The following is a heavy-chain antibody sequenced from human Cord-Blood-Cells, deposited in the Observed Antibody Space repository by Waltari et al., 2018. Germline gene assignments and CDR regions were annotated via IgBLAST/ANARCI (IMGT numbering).Heavy chain of an antibody. CDR3: AIIGWELPNPEFDY. CDR2: INSDGSST. D-gene: IGHD1-26*01. CDR1: GFTFSSYW. J-gene: IGHJ4*02. Sequence: EVQLVESGGGLVQPGGSLRLSCADSGFTFSSYWMHWVRQAPGKGLVWVSRINSDGSSTSYADSVKGRFTISRDNAKNTLYLQMNSLRAEDTAVYYCAIIGWELPNPEFDYWGQGTLVTVSS. V-gene: IGHV3-74*01.